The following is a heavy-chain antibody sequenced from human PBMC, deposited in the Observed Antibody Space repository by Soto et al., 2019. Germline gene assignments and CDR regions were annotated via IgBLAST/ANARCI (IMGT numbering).Heavy chain of an antibody. CDR2: IYYSGST. CDR1: GGSISSYY. D-gene: IGHD3-10*01. CDR3: ARDRVTMVRGVIYPLYYYYGMDV. Sequence: PSETLSLTCTVSGGSISSYYWSWIRQPPGKGLEWIGYIYYSGSTNYNPSLKSRVTISVDTSKNQFSLKLSSVTAADTAVYYCARDRVTMVRGVIYPLYYYYGMDVWGQGXTVT. J-gene: IGHJ6*02. V-gene: IGHV4-59*01.